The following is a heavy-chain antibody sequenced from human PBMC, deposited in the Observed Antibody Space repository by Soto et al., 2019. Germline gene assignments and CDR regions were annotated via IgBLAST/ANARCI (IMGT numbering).Heavy chain of an antibody. V-gene: IGHV1-69*12. CDR3: ASPIFAIVPSAIVPLYYYYGMDV. J-gene: IGHJ6*02. D-gene: IGHD2-2*01. CDR2: IIPIFGTA. CDR1: GGTFSSYA. Sequence: QVQLVQSGAEVKKPGSSVKVSCKASGGTFSSYAISWVRQAPGQGLEWMGGIIPIFGTANYAQKFQGRVTITADESTTTAHMELSSLRSDDTAVYYCASPIFAIVPSAIVPLYYYYGMDVWGQGTTVTVSS.